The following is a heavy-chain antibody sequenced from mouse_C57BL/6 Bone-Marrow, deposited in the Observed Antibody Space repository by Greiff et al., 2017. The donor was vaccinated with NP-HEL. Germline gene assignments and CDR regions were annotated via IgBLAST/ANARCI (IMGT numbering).Heavy chain of an antibody. D-gene: IGHD1-1*01. CDR3: AREGVLPYYYAMDY. CDR2: IDPSDSYT. J-gene: IGHJ4*01. V-gene: IGHV1-69*01. Sequence: VQLQQPGAELVMPGASVKLSCKASGYTFTSYWMHWVKQRPGQGLEWIGEIDPSDSYTNYNQKFKGKSTLTVDKSSSTAYMQLSSLTSEDSAVYYCAREGVLPYYYAMDYWGQGTSVTVSS. CDR1: GYTFTSYW.